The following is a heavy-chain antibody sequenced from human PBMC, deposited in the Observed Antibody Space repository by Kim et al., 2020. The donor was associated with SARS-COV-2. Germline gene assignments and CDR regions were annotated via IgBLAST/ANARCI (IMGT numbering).Heavy chain of an antibody. CDR2: IYYSGST. J-gene: IGHJ4*02. D-gene: IGHD3-10*01. CDR3: ARGGWAYEIGELFGYFDY. V-gene: IGHV4-61*01. Sequence: SETLSLTCTVSGGSVSSGSYYWSWIRQPPGKGLEWIGYIYYSGSTNYNPSCKSRVTISVDTSRNQFSLKLSSVTAADTAVYYCARGGWAYEIGELFGYFDYWGQGTLVTVSS. CDR1: GGSVSSGSYY.